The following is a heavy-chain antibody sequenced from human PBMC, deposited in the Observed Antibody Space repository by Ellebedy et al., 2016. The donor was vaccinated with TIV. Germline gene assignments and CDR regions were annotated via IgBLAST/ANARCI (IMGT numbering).Heavy chain of an antibody. Sequence: LSLXXAASGFNFADYAMHWVRQAPGKDLEWVSGISWNSGSVNYADSVKGRFTISRDNVNDSLHLQMNSLRPEDTAFYYCVKDKSVSGFSFWFFDLWGRGTLVTVSS. CDR2: ISWNSGSV. CDR3: VKDKSVSGFSFWFFDL. J-gene: IGHJ2*01. CDR1: GFNFADYA. V-gene: IGHV3-9*01. D-gene: IGHD3-22*01.